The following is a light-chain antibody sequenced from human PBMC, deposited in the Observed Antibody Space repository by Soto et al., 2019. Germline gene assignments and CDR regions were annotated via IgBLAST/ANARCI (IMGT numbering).Light chain of an antibody. CDR1: QSISSW. V-gene: IGKV1-5*03. Sequence: DIQMTQSPSTLSASVGDRVTITCRASQSISSWLAWYQQKPGKAPKLLIYTASNLKSGVPSMFSGSGSGTEFTLTISSLQPDDFATYYCQEYNSDSGLTFGGGTKVEIK. CDR2: TAS. CDR3: QEYNSDSGLT. J-gene: IGKJ4*01.